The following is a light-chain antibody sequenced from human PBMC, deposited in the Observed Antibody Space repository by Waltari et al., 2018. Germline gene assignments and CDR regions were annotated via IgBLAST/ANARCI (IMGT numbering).Light chain of an antibody. CDR3: QQYNNWPWT. J-gene: IGKJ1*01. CDR1: QSVSSN. CDR2: GAS. Sequence: ILLTQSPDTLSVSPGERVTLSCRASQSVSSNLSWYQQKPGQPPRLLIYGASTRATGIPARFSGSGSGTEFTLTISSLQSEDFAVYYCQQYNNWPWTFGQGTKVDIK. V-gene: IGKV3-15*01.